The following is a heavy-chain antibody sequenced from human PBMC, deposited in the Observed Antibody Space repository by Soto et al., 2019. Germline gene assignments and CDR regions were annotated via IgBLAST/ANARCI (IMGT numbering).Heavy chain of an antibody. V-gene: IGHV3-13*01. D-gene: IGHD2-15*01. J-gene: IGHJ3*02. Sequence: EVQLVESGGGLVQPGGSQRLSCEASGFNFSSYDMHWVRQATGKGLEWVSVIGTAGDTFYTGSVKGRFTISRENGKNSLYLQMNSLRAGDTAVYYCARAGQGASCSGGSCYLGASDIWGQGTMVTVSS. CDR3: ARAGQGASCSGGSCYLGASDI. CDR1: GFNFSSYD. CDR2: IGTAGDT.